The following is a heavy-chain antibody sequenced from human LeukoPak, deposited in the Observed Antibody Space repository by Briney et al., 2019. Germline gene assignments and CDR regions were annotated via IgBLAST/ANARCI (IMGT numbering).Heavy chain of an antibody. Sequence: GASVKVSCKASGGTFSSYAISWVRQAPGQGLECMGGIIPIFGTANYAQKFQGRVTITADESTSTAYMELSSLRSEDTAVYYCARVGYDFWSGYRLHYCYYYMDVWGKGTTVTVSS. D-gene: IGHD3-3*01. CDR3: ARVGYDFWSGYRLHYCYYYMDV. CDR1: GGTFSSYA. V-gene: IGHV1-69*13. J-gene: IGHJ6*03. CDR2: IIPIFGTA.